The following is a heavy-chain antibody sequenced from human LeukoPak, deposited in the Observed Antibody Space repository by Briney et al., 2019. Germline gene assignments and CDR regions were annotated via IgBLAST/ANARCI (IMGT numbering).Heavy chain of an antibody. Sequence: GGSLRLSCAASGFSFSSYSMNWVRQAPRKGLEWVSSISSSSSYIYYADSVKGRFTISRDNAKNSLYLQMNSLRAEDTAVYYCARERTRYYDSSGTFDYWGQGTLVTVSS. V-gene: IGHV3-21*01. J-gene: IGHJ4*02. CDR3: ARERTRYYDSSGTFDY. D-gene: IGHD3-22*01. CDR2: ISSSSSYI. CDR1: GFSFSSYS.